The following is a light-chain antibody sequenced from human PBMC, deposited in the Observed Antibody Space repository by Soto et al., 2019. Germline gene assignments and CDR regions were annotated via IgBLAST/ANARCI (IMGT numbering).Light chain of an antibody. CDR2: AES. J-gene: IGKJ2*01. CDR1: QTINIF. CDR3: PQSYTSPPT. Sequence: DIQMTQSPSSLSAFVGDRVTITCRASQTINIFLNWYQQRPGKAPELLIYAESSLQSGVPSRFRGSGSGTDFTLTINSLQPEDFASYYCPQSYTSPPTFGQGTKLEI. V-gene: IGKV1-39*01.